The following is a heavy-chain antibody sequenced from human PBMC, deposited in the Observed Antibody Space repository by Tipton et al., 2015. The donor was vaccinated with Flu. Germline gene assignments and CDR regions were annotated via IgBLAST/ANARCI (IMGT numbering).Heavy chain of an antibody. Sequence: SLRLSCAAASGFTFSTSSMNWVRQASGKGLEWVSHISRDSTRIYYADSVKGRFTISRDNAKNSLYLQMNSLRVEDTAVYYCVRAIAAAGSRWGQGTLVTVSS. V-gene: IGHV3-48*01. CDR2: ISRDSTRI. D-gene: IGHD6-13*01. CDR1: GFTFSTSS. CDR3: VRAIAAAGSR. J-gene: IGHJ4*02.